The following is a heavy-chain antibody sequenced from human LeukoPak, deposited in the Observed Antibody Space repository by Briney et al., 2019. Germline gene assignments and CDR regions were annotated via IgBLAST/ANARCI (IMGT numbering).Heavy chain of an antibody. Sequence: ASVTVSCKASGHTFTSYAMHWVRQAPGQRLEWMGWINAGNGNTKYSQKFQGRVTITRDTTPSTYYMELSMRRDEATALYCAARGLVVDARGWFDPWGQGTLVTVSS. V-gene: IGHV1-3*01. J-gene: IGHJ5*02. CDR2: INAGNGNT. D-gene: IGHD2-15*01. CDR3: ARGLVVDARGWFDP. CDR1: GHTFTSYA.